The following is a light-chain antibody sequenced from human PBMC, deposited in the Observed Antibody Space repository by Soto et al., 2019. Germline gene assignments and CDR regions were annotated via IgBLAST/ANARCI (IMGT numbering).Light chain of an antibody. V-gene: IGKV1-5*03. J-gene: IGKJ1*01. CDR2: KAS. Sequence: DIQMTQSPSTLSGSVGDRVTITCRASQTISSWLAWYQQKPGKAPKLLIYKASTLKSGVPSRFSGSGYGTEFTLTISSLQPDDFATYVCQHYNSYSEAFGQGTKVDIK. CDR3: QHYNSYSEA. CDR1: QTISSW.